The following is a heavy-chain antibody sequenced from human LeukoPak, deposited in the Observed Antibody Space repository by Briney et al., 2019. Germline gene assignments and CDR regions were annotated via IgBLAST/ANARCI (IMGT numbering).Heavy chain of an antibody. D-gene: IGHD6-19*01. CDR1: GYTLTELS. Sequence: ASVKVSCKVSGYTLTELSMHWVRQAPGKGLEWMGGFDPEDGETIYAQKFQGRVTMTEDTSTDTAYMELSSLRSEDTAVYYCASLGGWYDAFDIWGQGTMVTVSS. V-gene: IGHV1-24*01. CDR2: FDPEDGET. CDR3: ASLGGWYDAFDI. J-gene: IGHJ3*02.